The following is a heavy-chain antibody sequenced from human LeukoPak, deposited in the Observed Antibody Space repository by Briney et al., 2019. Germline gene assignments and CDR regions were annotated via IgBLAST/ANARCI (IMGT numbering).Heavy chain of an antibody. CDR1: GDSVSSNTAT. J-gene: IGHJ4*02. Sequence: SQTLSLTCAIFGDSVSSNTATWNWIRQSPSRGLEWLGRTYYRSKWYNDYAISLRSRIIFNPDTSKNQFSLQLNSLTPEDTAVYFCAIGRAVAGIPFDFWGQGILVTVSS. V-gene: IGHV6-1*01. D-gene: IGHD6-19*01. CDR3: AIGRAVAGIPFDF. CDR2: TYYRSKWYN.